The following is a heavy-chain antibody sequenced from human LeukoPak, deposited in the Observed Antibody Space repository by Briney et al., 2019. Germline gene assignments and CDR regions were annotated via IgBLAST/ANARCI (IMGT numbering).Heavy chain of an antibody. J-gene: IGHJ4*02. V-gene: IGHV3-30*02. Sequence: GGSLRLSCAASGFTFSSYGMHWVRQAPGKGLEWVAFIRYDGSNKYYADSVKGRFTISRDNSKNTLYLQMNSLRAEDTAVYYCAKDLPRGYYGSGSPSYWGQGTLVTVSS. CDR3: AKDLPRGYYGSGSPSY. CDR1: GFTFSSYG. D-gene: IGHD3-10*01. CDR2: IRYDGSNK.